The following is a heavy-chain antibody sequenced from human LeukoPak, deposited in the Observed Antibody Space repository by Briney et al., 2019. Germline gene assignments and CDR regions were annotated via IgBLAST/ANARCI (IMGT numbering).Heavy chain of an antibody. CDR3: ASREVGAAAGTSAG. J-gene: IGHJ4*02. V-gene: IGHV1-69*04. Sequence: ASVKVSCKASGGTFSSYAISWVRQAPGQGLEWMGRIIPIFGIANYAQKFQGRVTITADKSTSTAYMELSSLRSEDTAVYYCASREVGAAAGTSAGWGQGTLVTVSS. D-gene: IGHD6-13*01. CDR2: IIPIFGIA. CDR1: GGTFSSYA.